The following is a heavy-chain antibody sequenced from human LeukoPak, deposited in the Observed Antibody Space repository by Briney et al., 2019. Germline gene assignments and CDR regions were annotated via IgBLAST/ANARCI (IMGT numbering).Heavy chain of an antibody. CDR3: AILIAVAADFDY. Sequence: ASVKVSCKVSGYTLTELFMHWVRQAPGKGLEWMGGFDPEDGETIYAQKFQGRVTMTEDTSTDTAYMELSSLRSEDTAVYYCAILIAVAADFDYWGQGTLVTVSS. CDR1: GYTLTELF. CDR2: FDPEDGET. D-gene: IGHD6-19*01. J-gene: IGHJ4*02. V-gene: IGHV1-24*01.